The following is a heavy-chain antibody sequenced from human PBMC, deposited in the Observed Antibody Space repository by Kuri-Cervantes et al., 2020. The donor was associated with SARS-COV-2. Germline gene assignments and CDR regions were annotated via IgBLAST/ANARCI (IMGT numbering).Heavy chain of an antibody. CDR3: ARDMTIFGVVTYYFDY. CDR1: GFTFSSYW. D-gene: IGHD3-3*01. Sequence: GGSLRLSCAASGFTFSSYWMSWVRQAPGKGLEWVANIKQDGSEKYYVDSVKGRFTISRDNAKNSLYLQMNSLRAEDTAVYYCARDMTIFGVVTYYFDYWGQGTLVTVSS. V-gene: IGHV3-7*01. CDR2: IKQDGSEK. J-gene: IGHJ4*02.